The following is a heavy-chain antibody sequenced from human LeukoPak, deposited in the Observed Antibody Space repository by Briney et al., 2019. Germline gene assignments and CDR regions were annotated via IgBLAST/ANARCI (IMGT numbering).Heavy chain of an antibody. CDR2: IHHSGRT. CDR3: AKMMNYDFWSGYPNDAFDI. J-gene: IGHJ3*02. Sequence: SGTLSLTCAVYSGSFSGYYWSWIRQPPGKGLEWIGEIHHSGRTNFNPSLKSRVTISLDTSKNQFSLKLTSVTAADTAVYYCAKMMNYDFWSGYPNDAFDIWGQGTLVTVSS. CDR1: SGSFSGYY. V-gene: IGHV4-34*01. D-gene: IGHD3-3*01.